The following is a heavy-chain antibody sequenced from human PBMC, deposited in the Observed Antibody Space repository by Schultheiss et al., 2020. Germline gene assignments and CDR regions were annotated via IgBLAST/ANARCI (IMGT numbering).Heavy chain of an antibody. Sequence: GGSLRLSCAASGFTFSSYAMHWVRQAPGKGLEWVAVISYDGSNKYYADSVKGRFTISRDNSKNTLYLQMNSLRAEDTAVYYCARDRGGAARYNWFDPWGQGTLVTVSS. CDR2: ISYDGSNK. CDR1: GFTFSSYA. D-gene: IGHD6-6*01. CDR3: ARDRGGAARYNWFDP. J-gene: IGHJ5*02. V-gene: IGHV3-30-3*01.